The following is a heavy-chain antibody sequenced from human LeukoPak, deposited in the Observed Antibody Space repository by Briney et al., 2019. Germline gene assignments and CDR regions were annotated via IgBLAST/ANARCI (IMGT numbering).Heavy chain of an antibody. CDR1: GFTSTAYC. Sequence: GGSLRLSCAASGFTSTAYCRGCIRQAPGKGLEWVSSISSSGSTIYYADSVKSRFTISKDNPKNSLYLQMNSLRAEDTAVYYCARGEPDYGEGVFVYWGQGTLVTVSS. V-gene: IGHV3-11*04. CDR3: ARGEPDYGEGVFVY. J-gene: IGHJ4*02. CDR2: ISSSGSTI. D-gene: IGHD4-17*01.